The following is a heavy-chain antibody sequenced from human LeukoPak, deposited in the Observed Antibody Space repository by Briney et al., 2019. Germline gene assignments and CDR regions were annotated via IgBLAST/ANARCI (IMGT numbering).Heavy chain of an antibody. CDR3: ARGVASSSWYNYYYYYMDV. CDR2: MNPNSGNT. CDR1: GYTFTSYD. Sequence: APVKVSCKASGYTFTSYDINWVRQATGQGLEWMGWMNPNSGNTGYARKFQGRVTMTRNTSISTAYMELGSLRSEDTAVYYCARGVASSSWYNYYYYYMDVWGKGTTVTVSS. V-gene: IGHV1-8*01. J-gene: IGHJ6*03. D-gene: IGHD6-13*01.